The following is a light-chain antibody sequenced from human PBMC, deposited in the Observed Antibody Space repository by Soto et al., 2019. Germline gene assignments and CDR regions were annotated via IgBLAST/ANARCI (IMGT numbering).Light chain of an antibody. CDR2: DVS. J-gene: IGLJ1*01. CDR1: SSDVGGYNY. Sequence: QSAPTQPASVSGSPGQSITIACTGTSSDVGGYNYVSWYQQYPSKAPRLVISDVSNRPSGVSNRFSGSKSGNSASLTISGLQAEDEADYYCSSYTSSSTYVFGTGTKVTVL. CDR3: SSYTSSSTYV. V-gene: IGLV2-14*01.